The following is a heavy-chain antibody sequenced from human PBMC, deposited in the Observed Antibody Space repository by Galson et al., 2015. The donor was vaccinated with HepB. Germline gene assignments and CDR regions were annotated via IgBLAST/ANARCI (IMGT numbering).Heavy chain of an antibody. CDR3: ARDLEGVFGSVHYYGMDV. V-gene: IGHV3-21*01. CDR2: ISSSSSYI. J-gene: IGHJ6*02. D-gene: IGHD6-19*01. CDR1: GFTFSSYS. Sequence: SLRLSCAASGFTFSSYSMNWVRQAPGKGLEWVSSISSSSSYIYYADSVKGRFTISRDNAKNSLYLQMNSLRAEDTAVYYCARDLEGVFGSVHYYGMDVWGQGTTVTVSS.